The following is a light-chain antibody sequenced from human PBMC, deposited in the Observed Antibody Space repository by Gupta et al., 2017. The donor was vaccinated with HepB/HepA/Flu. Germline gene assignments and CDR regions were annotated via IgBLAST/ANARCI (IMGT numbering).Light chain of an antibody. CDR1: QSISSY. V-gene: IGKV1-39*01. CDR2: AAS. Sequence: DIQMTQSPSSLSASVGDRVTITCRASQSISSYLNWYQQKPGKAPELLIYAASTFQTGVPSRFSGSGSGTDFTLTISSLQPEDFATYYCQETDDTPRTFGGGTKVEIK. CDR3: QETDDTPRT. J-gene: IGKJ4*01.